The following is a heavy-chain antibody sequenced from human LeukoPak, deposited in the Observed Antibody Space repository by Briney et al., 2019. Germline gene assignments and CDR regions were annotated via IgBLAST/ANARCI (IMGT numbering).Heavy chain of an antibody. Sequence: GGSLRLSCAASGFTVSSNYMSWVRQAPGKGLEWVSVIYSGGSTYYADSVKGRFTISRDNSKNTLYLQMNSLRAEDTAVYYCARDPKGVSSGYGYWGQGALVTVSS. CDR2: IYSGGST. J-gene: IGHJ4*02. CDR3: ARDPKGVSSGYGY. D-gene: IGHD3-22*01. V-gene: IGHV3-53*01. CDR1: GFTVSSNY.